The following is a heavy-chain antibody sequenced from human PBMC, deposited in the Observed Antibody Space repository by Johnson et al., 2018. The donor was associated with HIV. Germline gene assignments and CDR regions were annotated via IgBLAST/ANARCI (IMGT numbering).Heavy chain of an antibody. V-gene: IGHV3-30*04. CDR2: ISYDGSNK. D-gene: IGHD6-6*01. Sequence: VQLVESGGGVVQPGRSLRLSCAASGFTFSSYAMHWVRQAPGKGLEWVAVISYDGSNKYYADSVKGRFTISRDNSKNTLSLQMNSLRAEDTAVYYCASPIEYSSSADAFDIWGQGTMVTVSS. J-gene: IGHJ3*02. CDR3: ASPIEYSSSADAFDI. CDR1: GFTFSSYA.